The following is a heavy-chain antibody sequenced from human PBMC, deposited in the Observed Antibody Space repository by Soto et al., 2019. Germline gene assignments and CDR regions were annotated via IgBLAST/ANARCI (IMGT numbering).Heavy chain of an antibody. CDR3: ARPGVAASGNFDS. D-gene: IGHD2-15*01. V-gene: IGHV4-34*01. CDR1: GGSFSCYY. CDR2: INNLGST. J-gene: IGHJ4*02. Sequence: SETLSLTCAVSGGSFSCYYWAGIRQPPGRGLEWIGEINNLGSTHHNPSLRSRVTLSADTSKSQFSLEIKSLTAADTAVYYCARPGVAASGNFDSWGPGTLVTVSS.